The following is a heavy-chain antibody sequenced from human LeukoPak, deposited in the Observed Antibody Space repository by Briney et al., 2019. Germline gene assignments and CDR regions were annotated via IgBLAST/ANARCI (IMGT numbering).Heavy chain of an antibody. CDR2: ISYDGSNK. Sequence: GGSLRLSCAASGFTFSTYGMHWVRQAPGKGLEWVAVISYDGSNKYYADSVKGRFTISRDNSKNTLYLQMNSLRAEDTAVYYCAKAYYYGSGSDPGIDYWGQGTLVTVSS. CDR1: GFTFSTYG. CDR3: AKAYYYGSGSDPGIDY. V-gene: IGHV3-30*18. J-gene: IGHJ4*02. D-gene: IGHD3-10*01.